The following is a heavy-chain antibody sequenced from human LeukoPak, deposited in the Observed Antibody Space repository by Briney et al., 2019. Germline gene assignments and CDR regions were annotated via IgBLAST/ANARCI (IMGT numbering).Heavy chain of an antibody. Sequence: SQTLSLTCAISGDSVSSNSAAWNWIRQSPSRGLEWLGRTYYRSKWYNDYAVSVKSRITINPDTSKNQFSLQLNSVTPEDTAVYYCARALVSDSRRGYSGYDYARARRPYYYYGMDVWGQGTTVTVSS. D-gene: IGHD5-12*01. CDR2: TYYRSKWYN. V-gene: IGHV6-1*01. J-gene: IGHJ6*02. CDR1: GDSVSSNSAA. CDR3: ARALVSDSRRGYSGYDYARARRPYYYYGMDV.